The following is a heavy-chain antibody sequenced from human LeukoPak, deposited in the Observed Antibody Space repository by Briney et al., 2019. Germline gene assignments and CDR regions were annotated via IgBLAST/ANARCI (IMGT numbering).Heavy chain of an antibody. Sequence: SQTLSLTCTVSGGSISSGGYYWSWICQHPGKGLEWIGYIYYSGSTYYNPSLKSRVTISVDTSKNQFSLKLSSVTAADTAVYYCARERSGEHAFDIWGQGTMVTVSS. CDR1: GGSISSGGYY. V-gene: IGHV4-31*03. J-gene: IGHJ3*02. CDR2: IYYSGST. D-gene: IGHD1-26*01. CDR3: ARERSGEHAFDI.